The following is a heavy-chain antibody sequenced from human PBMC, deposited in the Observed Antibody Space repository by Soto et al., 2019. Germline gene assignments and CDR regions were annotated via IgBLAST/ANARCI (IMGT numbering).Heavy chain of an antibody. CDR3: ARIAVATSPQDYYYMDV. CDR1: GFTFSSYS. D-gene: IGHD6-19*01. Sequence: EVQLVESGGGLVKPVGSLRLSCAASGFTFSSYSMNWVRQAPGKGLEWVSSISSSSSYIYYADSVKGRFTTSRDNAKNSLYLQMNSLRAKDTAVYYCARIAVATSPQDYYYMDVWGKGTTVTVSS. CDR2: ISSSSSYI. J-gene: IGHJ6*03. V-gene: IGHV3-21*01.